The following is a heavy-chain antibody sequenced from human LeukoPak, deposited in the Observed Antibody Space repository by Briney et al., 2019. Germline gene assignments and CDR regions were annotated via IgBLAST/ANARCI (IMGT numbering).Heavy chain of an antibody. D-gene: IGHD6-13*01. CDR3: ARAPRNSSTMLDY. Sequence: ASVKVSCKASGYTFTSYAMHWVRQAPGQRLEWMGWINAGNGNTKYSQKFQGRVTITRDTSTSTVYMDLSSLRSEDTAVYYCARAPRNSSTMLDYWGQGTLVTVSS. CDR1: GYTFTSYA. V-gene: IGHV1-3*01. CDR2: INAGNGNT. J-gene: IGHJ4*02.